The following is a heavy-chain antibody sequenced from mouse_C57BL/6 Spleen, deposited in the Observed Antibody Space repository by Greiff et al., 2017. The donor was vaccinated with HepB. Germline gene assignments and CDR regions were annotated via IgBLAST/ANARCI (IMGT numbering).Heavy chain of an antibody. D-gene: IGHD2-4*01. V-gene: IGHV3-1*01. CDR3: ARYDYDGGDFDY. J-gene: IGHJ2*01. CDR1: GYSITSGYD. Sequence: EVKLVESGPGMVKPSQSLSLTCTVPGYSITSGYDWHWIRHFPGNKLEWMGYISYSGSTNYNPSLKSRISITHDTSKNHFFLKLNSVTTEDTATYYCARYDYDGGDFDYWGQGTTLTVSS. CDR2: ISYSGST.